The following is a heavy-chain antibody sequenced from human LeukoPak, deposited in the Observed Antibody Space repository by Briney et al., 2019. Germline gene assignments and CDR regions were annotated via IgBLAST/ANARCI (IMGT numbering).Heavy chain of an antibody. CDR3: ARGTSYLPQDY. V-gene: IGHV1-46*01. CDR2: INPSGGST. D-gene: IGHD1/OR15-1a*01. CDR1: GYTVSSYY. J-gene: IGHJ4*02. Sequence: ASVKVSCKASGYTVSSYYLHWVRQAPGPGLEWMGIINPSGGSTSYAQKFQGRVTMTRDTSTSTVYMELSSLRSEDTAVYYCARGTSYLPQDYWGQGTLVTVSS.